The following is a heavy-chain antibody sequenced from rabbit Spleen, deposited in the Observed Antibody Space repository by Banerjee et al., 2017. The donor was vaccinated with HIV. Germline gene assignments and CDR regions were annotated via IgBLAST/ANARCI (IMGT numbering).Heavy chain of an antibody. CDR1: GFDLNNYNY. CDR2: IYGGRSGST. J-gene: IGHJ4*01. D-gene: IGHD8-1*01. V-gene: IGHV1S40*01. Sequence: QSLEESGGGLVKPEGSLTLTCKTSGFDLNNYNYICWVRQAPGKGLEWIACIYGGRSGSTYYASWAKGRFTISKTSSTTVTLQMTSLTVADTATYFCARDAGSGHYIDAYFDLWGPGTLVTVS. CDR3: ARDAGSGHYIDAYFDL.